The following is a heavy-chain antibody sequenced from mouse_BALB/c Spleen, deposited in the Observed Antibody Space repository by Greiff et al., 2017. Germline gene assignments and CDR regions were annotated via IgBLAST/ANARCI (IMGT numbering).Heavy chain of an antibody. D-gene: IGHD1-1*01. Sequence: EVQRVESGGGLVQPGGSLKLSCAASGFTFSSYGMSWVRQTPDKRLELVATINSNGGSTYYPDSVKGRFTISRDNAKNTLYLQMSSLKSEDTAMYYCAREIYYYGSSGAWFAYWGQGTLVTVSA. J-gene: IGHJ3*01. CDR2: INSNGGST. V-gene: IGHV5-6-3*01. CDR1: GFTFSSYG. CDR3: AREIYYYGSSGAWFAY.